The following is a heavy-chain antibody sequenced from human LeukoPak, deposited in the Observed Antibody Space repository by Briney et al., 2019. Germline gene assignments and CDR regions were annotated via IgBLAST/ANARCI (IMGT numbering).Heavy chain of an antibody. CDR1: GFTFNIYW. J-gene: IGHJ4*02. Sequence: RPGGSLRLSCATSGFTFNIYWMRWVRQVPGKGLVWVSRIDSNGGGATYADSVKGRFTTSRDNDNNTMYLQMNSLRAEDTAIYYCARAKYSSRWSLDYWGQGALVTVSS. CDR2: IDSNGGGA. CDR3: ARAKYSSRWSLDY. D-gene: IGHD6-13*01. V-gene: IGHV3-74*03.